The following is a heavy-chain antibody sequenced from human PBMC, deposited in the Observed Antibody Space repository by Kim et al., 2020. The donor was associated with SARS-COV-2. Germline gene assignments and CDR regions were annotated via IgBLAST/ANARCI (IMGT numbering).Heavy chain of an antibody. CDR2: IYYSGST. CDR1: GGSISSSSYY. CDR3: ASVGERGVWKWELLGIRFDY. J-gene: IGHJ4*02. D-gene: IGHD1-26*01. Sequence: SETLSLTCTVSGGSISSSSYYWGWIRQPPGKGLEWIGSIYYSGSTYYNPSLKSRVTISVDTSKNQFSLKLSSVTAADTAVYYCASVGERGVWKWELLGIRFDYWGQGTLVTVSS. V-gene: IGHV4-39*01.